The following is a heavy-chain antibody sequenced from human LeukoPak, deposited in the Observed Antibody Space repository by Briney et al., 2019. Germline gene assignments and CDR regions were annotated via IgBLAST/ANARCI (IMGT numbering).Heavy chain of an antibody. Sequence: GGSLRLSCAASGFTFSSYAMSWVRQAPGKGLGWVSAISGSGGSTYYADSVKGRFTISRDNSKNTLYLQMNSLRAEDTAVYYCAKPHYYDSSGYNAFDIWGQGTMVTVSS. CDR3: AKPHYYDSSGYNAFDI. CDR1: GFTFSSYA. D-gene: IGHD3-22*01. CDR2: ISGSGGST. J-gene: IGHJ3*02. V-gene: IGHV3-23*01.